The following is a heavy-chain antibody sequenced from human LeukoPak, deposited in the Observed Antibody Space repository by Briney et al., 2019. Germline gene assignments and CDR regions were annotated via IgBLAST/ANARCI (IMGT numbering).Heavy chain of an antibody. D-gene: IGHD3-3*01. J-gene: IGHJ4*02. CDR2: IKKDGSEK. CDR3: ARENDFWR. CDR1: GFTFSSYW. V-gene: IGHV3-7*01. Sequence: GGSLRLSCAASGFTFSSYWMSWVRQAPGKGLEWVANIKKDGSEKYHVDSVKGRFTISRDNAKNSLYLQMNSLGVEDTAVYYCARENDFWRWGQGTLVTVSS.